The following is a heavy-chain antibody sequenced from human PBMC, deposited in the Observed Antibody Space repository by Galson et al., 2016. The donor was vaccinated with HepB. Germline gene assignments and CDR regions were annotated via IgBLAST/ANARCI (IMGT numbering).Heavy chain of an antibody. CDR3: AKGQYSSGRTGDWLDP. CDR1: GFTFRNYA. CDR2: ISFDGTKK. Sequence: SLRLSCAASGFTFRNYAMYWVRQAPGRGLEWVAIISFDGTKKSYADSVRGRFTVSRDNSDNTLHLQMNSLTRDDTATYFCAKGQYSSGRTGDWLDPWGLGALVTVSS. J-gene: IGHJ5*02. D-gene: IGHD3-22*01. V-gene: IGHV3-30*18.